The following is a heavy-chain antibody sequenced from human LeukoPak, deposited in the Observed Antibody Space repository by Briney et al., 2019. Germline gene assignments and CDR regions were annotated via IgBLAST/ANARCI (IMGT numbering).Heavy chain of an antibody. CDR3: VKAQNFRPSAFFDS. CDR2: IKEDGRET. J-gene: IGHJ4*02. D-gene: IGHD1-7*01. Sequence: TGGSLRLSCAASGFTFSNYWMSWVRQAPGQGPEWVANIKEDGRETYYLDSVEGRFTISRDNAKNSLEMQMNSLRVEDTAVYHCVKAQNFRPSAFFDSWGQGALVTVSS. CDR1: GFTFSNYW. V-gene: IGHV3-7*01.